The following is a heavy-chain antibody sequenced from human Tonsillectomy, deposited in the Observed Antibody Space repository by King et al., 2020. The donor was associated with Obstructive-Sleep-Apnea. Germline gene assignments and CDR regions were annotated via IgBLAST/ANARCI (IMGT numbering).Heavy chain of an antibody. V-gene: IGHV3-30-3*01. CDR2: ISYDVSNK. Sequence: VQLVESGGGVVQPGRSLRLSCAASGFTFSSYAMHWVRQAPGKGLEWVAVISYDVSNKYYADSVKGRFTISRDNSKNTLYLQMNSLRAEDTAVYYCASPLLVPYYFDYWGQGTLVTVSS. CDR1: GFTFSSYA. D-gene: IGHD4/OR15-4a*01. J-gene: IGHJ4*02. CDR3: ASPLLVPYYFDY.